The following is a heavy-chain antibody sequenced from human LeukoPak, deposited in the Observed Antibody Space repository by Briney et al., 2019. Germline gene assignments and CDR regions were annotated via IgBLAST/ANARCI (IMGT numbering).Heavy chain of an antibody. J-gene: IGHJ6*02. D-gene: IGHD6-19*01. CDR2: ISAYNGNT. CDR1: GYTFTSYG. Sequence: GASVKVSCKASGYTFTSYGISWVRQAPGQGLEWMGWISAYNGNTNYAQKLQGRVTMTTDTSTSTAYMELRSLRSDDTAVYYCAWTCGRWLVGYYGMDVWGQGTTVTVSS. V-gene: IGHV1-18*01. CDR3: AWTCGRWLVGYYGMDV.